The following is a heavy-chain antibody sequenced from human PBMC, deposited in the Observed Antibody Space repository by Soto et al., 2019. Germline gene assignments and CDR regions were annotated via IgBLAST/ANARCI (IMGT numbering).Heavy chain of an antibody. D-gene: IGHD6-13*01. J-gene: IGHJ5*02. CDR1: GFTFSSYS. V-gene: IGHV3-21*01. Sequence: VQLVESGGGLVKPGGSLRLSCAASGFTFSSYSMNWVRQAPGKGLEWVSSISSSSSYIYYADSVKGRFTISRDNAKNSLYLQMNSLRAEDTAVYYCASIIAAAGTSDNWFDPWGQGTLVTVSS. CDR3: ASIIAAAGTSDNWFDP. CDR2: ISSSSSYI.